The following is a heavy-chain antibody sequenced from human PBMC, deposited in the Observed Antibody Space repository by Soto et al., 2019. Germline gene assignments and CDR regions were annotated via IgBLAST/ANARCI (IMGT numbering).Heavy chain of an antibody. CDR2: ISGSGGST. Sequence: EVQLLESGGGLVQPGGSLRLSCAASGFTFSSYAMSWVRQAPGKGLEWVSAISGSGGSTYYADSVKGRFTISRDNSKNTLYLQMNSLRAEDTAVYYCAKSLSRGYYDSSGYYYKGVDAFDIWGQGTMVTVSS. V-gene: IGHV3-23*01. J-gene: IGHJ3*02. CDR1: GFTFSSYA. D-gene: IGHD3-22*01. CDR3: AKSLSRGYYDSSGYYYKGVDAFDI.